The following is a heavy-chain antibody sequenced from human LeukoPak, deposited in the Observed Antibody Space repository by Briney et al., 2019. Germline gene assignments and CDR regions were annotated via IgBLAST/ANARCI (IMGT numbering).Heavy chain of an antibody. Sequence: GESLKISCKGSGNSFTSYWIGWVRQMPGKGLGLMGIIYPGDSDTRYSPSFQGQVTISADKSISTAYLQWSSLKTSETASYDCGRSTRLQAYYMDFWGEGTTVTVSS. CDR2: IYPGDSDT. J-gene: IGHJ6*03. CDR3: GRSTRLQAYYMDF. D-gene: IGHD4-11*01. CDR1: GNSFTSYW. V-gene: IGHV5-51*01.